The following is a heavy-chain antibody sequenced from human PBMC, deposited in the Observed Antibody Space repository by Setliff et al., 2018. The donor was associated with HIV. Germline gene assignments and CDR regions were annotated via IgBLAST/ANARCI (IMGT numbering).Heavy chain of an antibody. Sequence: GGSLRLSCAASGFTFSSYSMNWVRQAPGKGLEWVSSISSSSSYIYYADSVKGRFTISRDNAKNSLYLQMNSLRAEDTAVYYCARDQARGIVVVPAFDYWGQGTLVTVSS. D-gene: IGHD2-2*01. V-gene: IGHV3-21*01. J-gene: IGHJ4*02. CDR1: GFTFSSYS. CDR3: ARDQARGIVVVPAFDY. CDR2: ISSSSSYI.